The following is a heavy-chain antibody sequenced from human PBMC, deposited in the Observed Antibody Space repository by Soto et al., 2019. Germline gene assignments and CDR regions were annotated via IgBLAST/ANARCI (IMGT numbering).Heavy chain of an antibody. J-gene: IGHJ6*02. V-gene: IGHV4-59*01. CDR3: ASSNISAAGFYYYGMYV. CDR1: GGSISRYY. Sequence: PSETLSLTCTVSGGSISRYYWSWIRQPPGKGLEWIGYIYYSGSTNYNPSLKSRVTISVDTSKNQFSLKLSSVTAADTAVYYCASSNISAAGFYYYGMYVWGRRTTVTVSS. CDR2: IYYSGST. D-gene: IGHD6-13*01.